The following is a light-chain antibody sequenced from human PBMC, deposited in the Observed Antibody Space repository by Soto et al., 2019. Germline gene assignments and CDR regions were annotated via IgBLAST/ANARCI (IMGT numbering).Light chain of an antibody. V-gene: IGLV1-40*01. CDR3: ATWDDSLSGHYV. CDR2: GQN. Sequence: QSVLTQPPSVSGAPGQRVTISCTGSRSNIGAGYAVQWYQQLPGTAPQLLMYGQNNRPSGVPDRFSGSRSGTSTSLAITGLQAEDEADYYCATWDDSLSGHYVFGTGTKVTVL. J-gene: IGLJ1*01. CDR1: RSNIGAGYA.